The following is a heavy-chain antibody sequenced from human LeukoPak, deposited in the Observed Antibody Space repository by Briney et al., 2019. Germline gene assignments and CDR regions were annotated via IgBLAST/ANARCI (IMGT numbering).Heavy chain of an antibody. V-gene: IGHV1-69*05. Sequence: SVKVSSKASGGTFSSYAISWVRQAPGQGLEWMGGIIPIFGTANYAQKFPGRVTITTDESTSTAYMALSSLRSEDTAVYYCARDRGYYDILAGYYKGPYYYNYMDVWGKGTTVTVSS. CDR1: GGTFSSYA. J-gene: IGHJ6*03. CDR2: IIPIFGTA. CDR3: ARDRGYYDILAGYYKGPYYYNYMDV. D-gene: IGHD3-9*01.